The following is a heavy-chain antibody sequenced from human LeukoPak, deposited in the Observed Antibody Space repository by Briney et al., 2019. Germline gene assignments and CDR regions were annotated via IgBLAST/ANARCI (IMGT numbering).Heavy chain of an antibody. CDR1: GFTFSSYE. J-gene: IGHJ4*02. D-gene: IGHD3-22*01. CDR3: ASGFYELWAYYYDSSGSGFDY. CDR2: ISSSGSTI. V-gene: IGHV3-48*03. Sequence: GGSLRLSWAASGFTFSSYEMNWVRQAPGKGLEWVSYISSSGSTIYYADSVKGRFTISRDNAKNSLYLQMNSLRAEDTAVYYCASGFYELWAYYYDSSGSGFDYWGQGTLVTVSS.